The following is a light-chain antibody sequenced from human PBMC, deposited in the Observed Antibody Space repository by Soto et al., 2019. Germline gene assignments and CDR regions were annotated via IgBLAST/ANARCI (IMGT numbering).Light chain of an antibody. CDR3: QQYDNLSLFT. Sequence: DIQMTQSPSSLSASVGERVTITCQASQDISNYLNWYQQKPGKAPKLLIYDASNLETGVPSRFSGSGSGTDFTFTISSLQPEDIATYYCQQYDNLSLFTFGPGTKVDIK. J-gene: IGKJ3*01. V-gene: IGKV1-33*01. CDR2: DAS. CDR1: QDISNY.